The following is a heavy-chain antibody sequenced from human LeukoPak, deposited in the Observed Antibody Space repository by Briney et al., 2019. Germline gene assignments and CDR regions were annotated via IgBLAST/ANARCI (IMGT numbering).Heavy chain of an antibody. CDR3: ARHFYGDYAFDY. J-gene: IGHJ4*02. D-gene: IGHD3-3*02. Sequence: GESLRISCEGSGYSFTIYWISWVRQMPGKGLEWVGTIDPADSYTNYSPSFQGHVTISADKSISTAYLHWSSLKASDTAMYYCARHFYGDYAFDYWGLGTLVTVSS. CDR1: GYSFTIYW. CDR2: IDPADSYT. V-gene: IGHV5-10-1*01.